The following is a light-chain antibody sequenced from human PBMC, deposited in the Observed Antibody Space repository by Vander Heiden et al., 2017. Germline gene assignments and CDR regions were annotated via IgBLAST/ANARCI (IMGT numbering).Light chain of an antibody. CDR2: GNT. CDR1: SSNIGAGYD. J-gene: IGLJ2*01. CDR3: QSYDSRLTGHVV. Sequence: QSVLPQPPSVSGPPGQRITISCTGSSSNIGAGYDVHWYQQLPGAAPKLLINGNTNRPSGVPDRFSGSKSGTSASLAITGLQAEDEADYYCQSYDSRLTGHVVFGGGTKLTVL. V-gene: IGLV1-40*01.